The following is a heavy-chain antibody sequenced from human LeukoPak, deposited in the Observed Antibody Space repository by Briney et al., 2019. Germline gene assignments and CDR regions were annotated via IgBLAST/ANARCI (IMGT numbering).Heavy chain of an antibody. Sequence: ASVKVSCKTSGYTLSNFGINWVRQAPGQGLEWMGWISGNNDNPNYGQKFQGRLTVTTDSSTSTAYMELRNLRFDDTAVYYCARDGTSTDDYWGQGTLVTVSS. J-gene: IGHJ4*02. CDR1: GYTLSNFG. V-gene: IGHV1-18*01. CDR3: ARDGTSTDDY. CDR2: ISGNNDNP. D-gene: IGHD2-2*01.